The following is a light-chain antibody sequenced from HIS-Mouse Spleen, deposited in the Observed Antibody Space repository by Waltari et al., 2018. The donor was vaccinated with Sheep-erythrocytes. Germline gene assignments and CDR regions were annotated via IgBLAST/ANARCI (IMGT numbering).Light chain of an antibody. CDR2: EGS. V-gene: IGLV2-23*01. Sequence: QCALTQPASVSGSPGQSITISCTGTSSDVGSYNLVSWYQQHPGKAPKLMIYEGSKRPSGGSNRVSGSKSGNTASLTISGLQAEDEADYYCCSYAGSSTPWVFGGGTKLTVL. J-gene: IGLJ3*02. CDR1: SSDVGSYNL. CDR3: CSYAGSSTPWV.